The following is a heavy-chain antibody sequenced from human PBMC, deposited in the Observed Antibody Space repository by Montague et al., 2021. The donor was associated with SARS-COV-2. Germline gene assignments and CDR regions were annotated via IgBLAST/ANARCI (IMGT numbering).Heavy chain of an antibody. CDR2: TYYSGST. Sequence: SETLSPTCSVSGASMKSYYWTWVRQSPGKGLQWIGYTYYSGSTSYDPSLQSRLTVTVDTSKNQFTLRLMSVTAADSAVYYCARVEGMIGGITHFDYWGQGLPVTVSS. J-gene: IGHJ4*02. CDR3: ARVEGMIGGITHFDY. CDR1: GASMKSYY. V-gene: IGHV4-59*01. D-gene: IGHD2-21*01.